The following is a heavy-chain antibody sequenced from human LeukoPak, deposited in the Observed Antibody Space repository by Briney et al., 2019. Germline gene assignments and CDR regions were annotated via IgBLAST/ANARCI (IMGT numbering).Heavy chain of an antibody. CDR2: MSGSGGST. CDR1: GFTVSSKY. CDR3: AKGLGKATITPLGY. J-gene: IGHJ4*02. Sequence: PGGSLRLSCAASGFTVSSKYMGWVRQAPGRGLEWVSNMSGSGGSTYYADSVKGRFTISRDNSKNTLYLQMDSLRAEDTAVYYCAKGLGKATITPLGYWGQGTLVTVSS. V-gene: IGHV3-23*01. D-gene: IGHD5-24*01.